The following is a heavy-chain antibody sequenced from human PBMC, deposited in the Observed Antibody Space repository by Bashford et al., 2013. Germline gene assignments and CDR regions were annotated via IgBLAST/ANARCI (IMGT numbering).Heavy chain of an antibody. D-gene: IGHD6-19*01. Sequence: SETLSLTCTVSGGSISSYYWSWIRQPPGKGLEWIGYIYYSGSTNYNPSLKSRVTISVDTSKNQFSLKLSSVTAADTAVYYCASGHQGDGWYGGDRFDPWGQGTLVTVSS. CDR1: GGSISSYY. V-gene: IGHV4-59*01. J-gene: IGHJ5*02. CDR3: ASGHQGDGWYGGDRFDP. CDR2: IYYSGST.